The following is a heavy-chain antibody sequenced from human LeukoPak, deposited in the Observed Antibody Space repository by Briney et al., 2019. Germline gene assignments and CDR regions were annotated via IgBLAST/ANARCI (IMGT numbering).Heavy chain of an antibody. D-gene: IGHD6-13*01. CDR3: ARDYRFGSSWPYYYYYMDV. J-gene: IGHJ6*03. CDR1: GFSFNTYD. Sequence: GGSLRLSCAASGFSFNTYDMHWVRQAPGKGLEWVAFIRYDGSNKYYADSVKGRFTISRDNAKNSLYLQMNSLRAEDTAVYYCARDYRFGSSWPYYYYYMDVWGKGTTVTVSS. V-gene: IGHV3-30*02. CDR2: IRYDGSNK.